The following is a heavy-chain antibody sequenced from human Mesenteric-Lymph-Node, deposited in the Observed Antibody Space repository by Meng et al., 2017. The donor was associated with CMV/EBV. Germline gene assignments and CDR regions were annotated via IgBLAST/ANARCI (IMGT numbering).Heavy chain of an antibody. D-gene: IGHD2-8*01. Sequence: GGSLRLSCAASGFTVSSNYMSWVRQAPGKGLEWVSVIYSGGSTYYADSVKGRFTISRDNSKNTLYLQMHSLRAEDTAVYYCARLFVPRPYYYGMDVWGQGTTVTVSS. V-gene: IGHV3-53*01. J-gene: IGHJ6*02. CDR1: GFTVSSNY. CDR2: IYSGGST. CDR3: ARLFVPRPYYYGMDV.